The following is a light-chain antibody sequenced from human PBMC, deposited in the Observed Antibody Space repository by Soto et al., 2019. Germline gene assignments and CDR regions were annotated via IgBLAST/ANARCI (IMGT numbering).Light chain of an antibody. J-gene: IGLJ1*01. CDR1: SSDIGGHND. CDR3: CSYTSNITPYV. V-gene: IGLV2-14*01. Sequence: QSVLTQPASVSGSPGQSITISCTGTSSDIGGHNDVSWYQQHPGKAPKLLIYGVSNRPSGVSNRFSASKSGNPASLTISGLQAEDETDYYCCSYTSNITPYVFGTGTKLTVL. CDR2: GVS.